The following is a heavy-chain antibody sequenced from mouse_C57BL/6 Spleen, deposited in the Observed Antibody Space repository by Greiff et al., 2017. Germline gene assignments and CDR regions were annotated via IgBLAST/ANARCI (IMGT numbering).Heavy chain of an antibody. CDR1: GYTFTSYW. Sequence: QVQLQQPGAELVKPGASVKLSCKASGYTFTSYWLHWVKQRPGRGLEWIGRIDPNSGGTKYNEKFKGKATLTVYKPSSTAYMHLSSLTSEDSAVLYCASAPDYSNDDYAMDYWGQGTSVTVSS. J-gene: IGHJ4*01. CDR2: IDPNSGGT. D-gene: IGHD2-12*01. V-gene: IGHV1-72*01. CDR3: ASAPDYSNDDYAMDY.